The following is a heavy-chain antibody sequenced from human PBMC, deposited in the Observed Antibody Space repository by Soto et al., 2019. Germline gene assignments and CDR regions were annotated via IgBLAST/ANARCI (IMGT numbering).Heavy chain of an antibody. Sequence: QVQLVQSGGEVKKPGASVKVSCKTSGYSFTTYGISWVRQAPGQGLEWMGWISGYNGNTNYAQKFQGRVTMTTDTSTSTAYMELRSLRSDDTAVYYCAREGPAPYYYYGMDVWGQGSTVGVSS. CDR3: AREGPAPYYYYGMDV. CDR1: GYSFTTYG. CDR2: ISGYNGNT. J-gene: IGHJ6*02. V-gene: IGHV1-18*01.